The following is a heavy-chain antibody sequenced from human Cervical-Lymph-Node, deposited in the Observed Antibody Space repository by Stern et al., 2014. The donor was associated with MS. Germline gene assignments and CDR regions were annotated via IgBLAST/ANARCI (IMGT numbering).Heavy chain of an antibody. CDR3: ARGGEEWELYFDY. D-gene: IGHD1-26*01. J-gene: IGHJ4*02. Sequence: QLQLQESGPGLVKPSETLSLTCTVSGGSVSSGSYYWSWIRQPPGKGLERIGYIYYSGSTNYNPSLKSRVTISVDTSKNQFSLKLSSVTAADTAVYYCARGGEEWELYFDYWGQGTLVTVSS. CDR1: GGSVSSGSYY. CDR2: IYYSGST. V-gene: IGHV4-61*01.